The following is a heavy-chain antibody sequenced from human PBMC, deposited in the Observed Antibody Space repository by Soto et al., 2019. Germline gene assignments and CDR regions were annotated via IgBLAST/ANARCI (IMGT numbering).Heavy chain of an antibody. D-gene: IGHD2-8*01. CDR3: ARDLYPPHTNPDYGMDV. CDR1: GFTFSSYG. J-gene: IGHJ6*02. CDR2: IWYDGSNK. Sequence: GGSLRLSCAASGFTFSSYGMHWVRQAPGKGLEWVAVIWYDGSNKYYADSVKGRFTISRDNSKNTLYLQMNSLRAEDTAVYYCARDLYPPHTNPDYGMDVWGQGTTVTVSS. V-gene: IGHV3-33*01.